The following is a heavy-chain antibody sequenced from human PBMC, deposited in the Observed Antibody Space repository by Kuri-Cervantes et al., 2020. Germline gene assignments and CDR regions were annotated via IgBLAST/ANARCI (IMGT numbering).Heavy chain of an antibody. J-gene: IGHJ4*02. D-gene: IGHD3/OR15-3a*01. Sequence: ASVKVSCKASGYTFTSYDINWVRQATGQGLEWMGWMNPNSGNTGYAQKFQGRVTITADKSTSTAYMELSSLRSEDTAVYYCAREGDWGRGSNPFDYWGQGTLVTVSS. CDR2: MNPNSGNT. V-gene: IGHV1-8*01. CDR3: AREGDWGRGSNPFDY. CDR1: GYTFTSYD.